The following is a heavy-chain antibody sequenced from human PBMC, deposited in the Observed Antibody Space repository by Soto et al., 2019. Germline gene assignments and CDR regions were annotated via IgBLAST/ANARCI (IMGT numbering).Heavy chain of an antibody. V-gene: IGHV2-5*02. CDR2: IYWDYDE. J-gene: IGHJ4*02. CDR1: GFSLTNRGVG. CDR3: AHRPRGYSYHFDY. Sequence: QITLKESGPTLVKPTQTLTLTCTFSGFSLTNRGVGVGWISEPPGKALELLALIYWDYDEGYSPYLKSRLTITTDTSKNQMVLTMTNMHPVDTAADYCAHRPRGYSYHFDYGGQGTLVTVSS. D-gene: IGHD5-18*01.